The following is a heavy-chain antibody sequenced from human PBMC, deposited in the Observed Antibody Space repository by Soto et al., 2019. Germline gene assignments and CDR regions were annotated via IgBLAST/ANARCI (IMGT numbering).Heavy chain of an antibody. Sequence: GSLRLSCAASGFTFSSYGMHWVRQAPGEGLKWVAVISYDGSNKYYADSVKGRFTISRDNSKNTLYLQMNSLRAEDTAVYYCAKDLRGVTILPYYHAMHVRRQATTVTVSS. D-gene: IGHD4-17*01. V-gene: IGHV3-30*18. CDR1: GFTFSSYG. CDR2: ISYDGSNK. J-gene: IGHJ6*02. CDR3: AKDLRGVTILPYYHAMHV.